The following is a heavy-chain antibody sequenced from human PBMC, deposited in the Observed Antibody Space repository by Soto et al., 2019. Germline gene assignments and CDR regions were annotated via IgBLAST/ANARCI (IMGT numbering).Heavy chain of an antibody. Sequence: QVQLQESGPGLVKPSQTLSLTCTVSGGSISSGGYYWSWIRQHPGKGLEWIGYIYYSWSTYYHPSLKSRVTISVDTSKNQVSLKPSSVTAADTAVYYCAREDHDRSGYYFQHWGQGTLVTVSS. CDR3: AREDHDRSGYYFQH. CDR2: IYYSWST. CDR1: GGSISSGGYY. J-gene: IGHJ1*01. D-gene: IGHD3-22*01. V-gene: IGHV4-31*03.